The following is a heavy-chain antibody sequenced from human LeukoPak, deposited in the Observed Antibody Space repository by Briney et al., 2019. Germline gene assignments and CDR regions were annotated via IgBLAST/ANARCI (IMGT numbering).Heavy chain of an antibody. J-gene: IGHJ4*02. D-gene: IGHD3-9*01. Sequence: PSETLSLTCTVSGYSISSGYYWGWIRQPPGKGLEWIGSIYHSGSTNYNPSLKSRVTISVDKSKNQFSLELSSVTAADTAVYYCATQYDILTGYDYWGQGTLVTVSS. CDR3: ATQYDILTGYDY. V-gene: IGHV4-38-2*02. CDR2: IYHSGST. CDR1: GYSISSGYY.